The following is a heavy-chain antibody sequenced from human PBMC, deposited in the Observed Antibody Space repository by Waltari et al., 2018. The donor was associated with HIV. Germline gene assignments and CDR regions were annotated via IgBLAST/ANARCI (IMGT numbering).Heavy chain of an antibody. CDR1: GGSISSSSYY. D-gene: IGHD1-1*01. V-gene: IGHV4-39*07. CDR2: IYYSGST. Sequence: QLQLQESGPGLVKPSETLSLTCTVSGGSISSSSYYWGWIRQPPGKGLEWIVSIYYSGSTYYNPSPKSRVTISVDTSKNQFSLKLSSVTAADTAVYYCAARELGEGNWNDVPVWFDPWGQGTLVTVSS. CDR3: AARELGEGNWNDVPVWFDP. J-gene: IGHJ5*02.